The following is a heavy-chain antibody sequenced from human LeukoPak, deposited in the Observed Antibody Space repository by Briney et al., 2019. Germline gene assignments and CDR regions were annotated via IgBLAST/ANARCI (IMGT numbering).Heavy chain of an antibody. CDR2: IKRDGSEK. CDR1: GFTFSSHW. Sequence: GGALRLSCEASGFTFSSHWRRWARQAPGKGREWVADIKRDGSEKNYMDSVKGRFSISRDNAKNSVYLQMNSLRDDDTAVYYCARDNRWSSDYWGQGSLVTVSS. V-gene: IGHV3-7*01. D-gene: IGHD6-13*01. J-gene: IGHJ4*02. CDR3: ARDNRWSSDY.